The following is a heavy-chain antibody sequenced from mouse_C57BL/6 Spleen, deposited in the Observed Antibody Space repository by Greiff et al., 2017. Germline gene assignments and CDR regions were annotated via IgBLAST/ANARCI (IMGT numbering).Heavy chain of an antibody. J-gene: IGHJ2*01. CDR3: AREVTMPFDY. CDR1: GFTFSDYG. CDR2: ISSGRSTI. V-gene: IGHV5-17*01. D-gene: IGHD2-5*01. Sequence: EVKLVESGGGLVKPGGSLKLSCAASGFTFSDYGMHWVRPAPEKGLEWVAYISSGRSTIYYADTVKGRFTIFSDNAKHTLFLQMTSLRSEDTAMYYCAREVTMPFDYWGQGTTLTVSS.